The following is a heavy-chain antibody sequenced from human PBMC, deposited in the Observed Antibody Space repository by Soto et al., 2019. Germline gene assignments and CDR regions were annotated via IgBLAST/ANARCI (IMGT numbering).Heavy chain of an antibody. J-gene: IGHJ6*02. CDR2: IYYSGST. V-gene: IGHV4-59*01. D-gene: IGHD4-4*01. Sequence: SETLSLTCAVYGGSFSGYYWSWIRQPPGKGLEWIGYIYYSGSTNYNPSLKSRVTISVDTSKNQFSLKLSSVTAADTAVYYCARDSSYRIYGMDVWGQGTTVTVSS. CDR3: ARDSSYRIYGMDV. CDR1: GGSFSGYY.